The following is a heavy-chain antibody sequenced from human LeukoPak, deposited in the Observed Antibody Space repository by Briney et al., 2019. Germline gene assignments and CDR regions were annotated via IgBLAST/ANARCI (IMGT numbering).Heavy chain of an antibody. D-gene: IGHD3-22*01. Sequence: SQTLSLTCAVSGGSISSGGYSWGWIRQSPGKGLEWIGNIYRRGSTHYNPSLKSRVTISMDTSKNQFSLKLSSVTAADTAVYYCARDVRNYYDSSGYYLFDYWGQGTLVTVSS. V-gene: IGHV4-30-2*06. J-gene: IGHJ4*02. CDR1: GGSISSGGYS. CDR3: ARDVRNYYDSSGYYLFDY. CDR2: IYRRGST.